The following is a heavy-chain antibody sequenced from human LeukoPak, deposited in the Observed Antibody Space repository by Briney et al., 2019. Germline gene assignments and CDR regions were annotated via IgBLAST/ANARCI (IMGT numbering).Heavy chain of an antibody. Sequence: GGSLRLSCAASGFTFSSYGMHWVRQAPGKGLEWVAFIRYDGSNKYYADSVECRFTISRDNSKNPLYLQMNSLRAENRAVDYCAKFQCGSYRLDYYCMDYWGKGTPVTVSS. CDR3: AKFQCGSYRLDYYCMDY. V-gene: IGHV3-30*02. CDR1: GFTFSSYG. J-gene: IGHJ6*04. CDR2: IRYDGSNK. D-gene: IGHD1-26*01.